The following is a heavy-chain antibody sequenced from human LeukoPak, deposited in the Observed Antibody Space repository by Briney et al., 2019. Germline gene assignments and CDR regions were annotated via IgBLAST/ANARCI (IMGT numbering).Heavy chain of an antibody. CDR2: ISYDGSNK. CDR3: AREGVYSSGWSAYYYDSSGYGHLDY. CDR1: GFTFSSYA. D-gene: IGHD3-22*01. Sequence: GRSLRLSCAASGFTFSSYAMHWVRQAPGKGLEWVAVISYDGSNKYYADSVKGRFTISRDNSKNTLYLQMNGLRAEDTAVYYCAREGVYSSGWSAYYYDSSGYGHLDYWGQGTLVTVSS. V-gene: IGHV3-30*04. J-gene: IGHJ4*02.